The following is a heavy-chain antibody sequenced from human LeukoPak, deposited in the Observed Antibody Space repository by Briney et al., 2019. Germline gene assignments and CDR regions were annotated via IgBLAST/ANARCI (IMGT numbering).Heavy chain of an antibody. CDR1: GVSISGYY. CDR3: ARLHSSRAEEFDP. Sequence: PSETLSLTCTVSGVSISGYYLSWIRQSPGKGLEWIGYIYYTGITAYNPYLGRRVTISVDVSNNQFSLRLTSVTAADTAVYYCARLHSSRAEEFDPWGQGTLVTVSS. CDR2: IYYTGIT. V-gene: IGHV4-59*01. J-gene: IGHJ5*02.